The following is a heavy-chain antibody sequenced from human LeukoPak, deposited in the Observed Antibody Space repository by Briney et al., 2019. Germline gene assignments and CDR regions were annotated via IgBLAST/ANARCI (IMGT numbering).Heavy chain of an antibody. CDR3: ARRYCSGGSCYSAFDY. CDR2: ISYSGST. D-gene: IGHD2-15*01. J-gene: IGHJ4*02. V-gene: IGHV4-59*08. Sequence: PSETLSLTRTVSGGSISSHYWSWIRQPPGKGLEWIGSISYSGSTTYNPSLKGRVTISVDTSKNQFPLMLSSVSAADTAVYYCARRYCSGGSCYSAFDYWRQGTLVAVSS. CDR1: GGSISSHY.